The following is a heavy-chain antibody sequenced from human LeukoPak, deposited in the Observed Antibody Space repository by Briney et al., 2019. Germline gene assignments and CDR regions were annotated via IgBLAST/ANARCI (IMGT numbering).Heavy chain of an antibody. Sequence: GRSLRLSCAASGFTFDDYAMHWVRQAPGKGLEWVSGISWNSGSIGYADSVKGRFTISRDNAKNSLYLQMNSLRAEDTALYYCAKESHGFDYWGQGTLDTVSS. CDR1: GFTFDDYA. J-gene: IGHJ4*02. V-gene: IGHV3-9*01. CDR2: ISWNSGSI. CDR3: AKESHGFDY.